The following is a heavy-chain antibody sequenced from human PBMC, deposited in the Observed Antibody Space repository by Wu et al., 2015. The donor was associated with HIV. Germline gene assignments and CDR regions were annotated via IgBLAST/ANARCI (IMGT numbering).Heavy chain of an antibody. CDR1: GYTFTGYY. Sequence: SVKVSCKASGYTFTGYYMHWVRQAPGQGLEWMGWINPNSGGTNYAQKFQGRVTMTRDTSISTAYMELSRLRSDDTAVYYCAGNYYDSSGYLYYWGQGTLVTVSS. CDR3: AGNYYDSSGYLYY. V-gene: IGHV1-2*02. J-gene: IGHJ4*02. CDR2: INPNSGGT. D-gene: IGHD3-22*01.